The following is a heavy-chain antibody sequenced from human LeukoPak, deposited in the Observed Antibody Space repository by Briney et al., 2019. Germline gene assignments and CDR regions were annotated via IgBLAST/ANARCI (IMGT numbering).Heavy chain of an antibody. J-gene: IGHJ4*02. CDR3: ARGGTYSSGWYDY. V-gene: IGHV1-3*01. D-gene: IGHD6-19*01. CDR1: GYTFTSYA. Sequence: AASVNVSCKASGYTFTSYAMHWVRQAPGQRLEWMGWINAGNGNTKYSQKFQGRVTITRDTSASTAYMELSSLRSEDTAVYYCARGGTYSSGWYDYWGQGTLVTVSS. CDR2: INAGNGNT.